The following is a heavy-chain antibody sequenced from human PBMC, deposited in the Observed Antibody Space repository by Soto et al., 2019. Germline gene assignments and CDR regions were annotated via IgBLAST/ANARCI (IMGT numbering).Heavy chain of an antibody. V-gene: IGHV4-61*01. Sequence: QVQLQESGPGLVKPSETLSLTCTVSGGSVSSGSYYWSWIRQPPGKGLEWIGYIDYSGSTNYNPSLKSRVTISVDTSKNQFSLKLSSVTAVDTAVYYCARDVLAYCGGDCYWGNNWFDPWGQGTLVTVSS. D-gene: IGHD2-21*02. CDR3: ARDVLAYCGGDCYWGNNWFDP. J-gene: IGHJ5*02. CDR2: IDYSGST. CDR1: GGSVSSGSYY.